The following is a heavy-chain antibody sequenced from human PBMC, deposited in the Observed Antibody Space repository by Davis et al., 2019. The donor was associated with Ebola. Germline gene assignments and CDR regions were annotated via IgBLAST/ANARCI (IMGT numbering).Heavy chain of an antibody. CDR1: GFTFSSYA. CDR2: ISGSGGST. Sequence: PAGSLTLSCAASGFTFSSYAMSWVRQAPGKGLEWVSAISGSGGSTYYADSVKGRFTITRDNSKNTLYLQMNSLRSEDTAVYYCARDQGSSWYYDFWFDPWGQGTLVTVSS. V-gene: IGHV3-23*01. D-gene: IGHD6-13*01. J-gene: IGHJ5*02. CDR3: ARDQGSSWYYDFWFDP.